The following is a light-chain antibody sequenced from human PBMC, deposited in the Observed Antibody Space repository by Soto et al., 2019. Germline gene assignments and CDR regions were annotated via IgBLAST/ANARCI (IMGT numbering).Light chain of an antibody. J-gene: IGLJ3*02. CDR1: SSDVGGYNY. Sequence: QSALTQPASVSGSPGQSITISCTGTSSDVGGYNYVSWYQQHPGKAPKLMIYEVSNRPTGVSNRFSGSKSGNTASLTISGLQDEDEADYYCSSYTSSGTPVFGGGTKLTVL. CDR2: EVS. V-gene: IGLV2-14*01. CDR3: SSYTSSGTPV.